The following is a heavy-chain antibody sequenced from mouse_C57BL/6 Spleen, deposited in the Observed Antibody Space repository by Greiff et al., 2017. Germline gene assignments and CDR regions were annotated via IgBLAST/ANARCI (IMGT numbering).Heavy chain of an antibody. CDR2: IYPGDGDT. Sequence: VQLLQPGPELVMPGASVKISCKASGYAFTSSWMNWVKQRPGQGLEWIGRIYPGDGDTKYNGKFKGKATLTADKSSSTAYMQLSSLTSEDSAVYYCAREDGLCAWAFDVWGTGTTVTVSS. D-gene: IGHD6-1*01. J-gene: IGHJ1*03. CDR1: GYAFTSSW. V-gene: IGHV1-82*01. CDR3: AREDGLCAWAFDV.